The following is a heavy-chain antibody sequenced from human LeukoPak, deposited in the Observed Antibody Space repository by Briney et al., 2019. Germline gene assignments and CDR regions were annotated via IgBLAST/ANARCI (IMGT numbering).Heavy chain of an antibody. Sequence: SETLSLTCTVSGGSISSYYWSWIRQPPGKGLEWIGYIYYSGSTNYNPSLKSRVTISVDTSKNQFSLKLSSVTAADTAVYHCAGITGGYYGMDVWGQGTTVTVSS. J-gene: IGHJ6*02. CDR3: AGITGGYYGMDV. CDR1: GGSISSYY. D-gene: IGHD1-14*01. CDR2: IYYSGST. V-gene: IGHV4-59*01.